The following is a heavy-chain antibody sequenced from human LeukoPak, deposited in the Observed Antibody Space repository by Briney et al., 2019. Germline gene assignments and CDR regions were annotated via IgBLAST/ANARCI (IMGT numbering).Heavy chain of an antibody. V-gene: IGHV4-59*01. D-gene: IGHD4-17*01. CDR2: IYYNGNT. J-gene: IGHJ4*02. Sequence: PSETLSLTCTVSGGSIVRFHWSWIRQIPGKGLDHIGYIYYNGNTNYNPSLKSRVTMSVDASKNQFSLNVTSVTAADTAVYYCARVGNHGDYRLFDDWSQGRLVTVSS. CDR1: GGSIVRFH. CDR3: ARVGNHGDYRLFDD.